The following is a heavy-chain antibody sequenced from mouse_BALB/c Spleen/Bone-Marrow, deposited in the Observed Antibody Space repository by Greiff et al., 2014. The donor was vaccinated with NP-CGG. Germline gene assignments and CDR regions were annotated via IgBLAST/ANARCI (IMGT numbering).Heavy chain of an antibody. V-gene: IGHV1-69*01. D-gene: IGHD2-4*01. CDR3: ARGGHDFSLDY. CDR2: IDTSDSYT. CDR1: GYTFTDNW. Sequence: VQGAESGAELGMPGASVKMSCKASGYTFTDNWIYWVKQRPGQGLEWIGAIDTSDSYTNFNQKFMGKASLTVDASSSTAYMQVSSLTSDDSAVYYCARGGHDFSLDYWGQGTSVTVSS. J-gene: IGHJ4*01.